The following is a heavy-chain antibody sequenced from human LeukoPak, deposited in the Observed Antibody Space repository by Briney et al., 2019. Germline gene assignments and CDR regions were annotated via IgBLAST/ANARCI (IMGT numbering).Heavy chain of an antibody. V-gene: IGHV4-34*01. CDR3: ARGYYGSGSYNWFDP. J-gene: IGHJ5*02. CDR1: GGSFSGYC. D-gene: IGHD3-10*01. CDR2: INHSGST. Sequence: PSETLSLTCAVYGGSFSGYCWSWIRQPPGKGLEWIGEINHSGSTNYNPSLKSRVTISVDTSKNQFSLKLSSVTAADTAVYYCARGYYGSGSYNWFDPWGQGTLVTVSS.